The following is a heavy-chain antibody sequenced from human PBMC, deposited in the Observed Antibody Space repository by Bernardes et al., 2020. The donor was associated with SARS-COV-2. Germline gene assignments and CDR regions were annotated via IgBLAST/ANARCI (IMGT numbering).Heavy chain of an antibody. CDR2: ISYDGSNK. CDR3: AREGLYYYDSSGVDAFDI. CDR1: GFTFSSYA. V-gene: IGHV3-30-3*01. J-gene: IGHJ3*02. Sequence: GGSLRLSCAASGFTFSSYAMHWVRQAPGKGLEWVAVISYDGSNKYYADSVKGRFTISRDNSKNTLYLQMNSLRAEDTAVYYCAREGLYYYDSSGVDAFDIWCQGTMVTVSS. D-gene: IGHD3-22*01.